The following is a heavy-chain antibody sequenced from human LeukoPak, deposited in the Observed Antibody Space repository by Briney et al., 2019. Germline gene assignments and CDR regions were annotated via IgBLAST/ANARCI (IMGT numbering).Heavy chain of an antibody. CDR1: GFTFSSYE. J-gene: IGHJ4*02. Sequence: GGSLRLSCAASGFTFSSYEMNWVRQAPGKGVEWVAYISGSGHDINYSESAKGRFTISRDNAKNSLYLQMSSLRVEDTAVYYCTRDPRHLDSWGQGTLVTISS. CDR2: ISGSGHDI. D-gene: IGHD6-6*01. V-gene: IGHV3-48*03. CDR3: TRDPRHLDS.